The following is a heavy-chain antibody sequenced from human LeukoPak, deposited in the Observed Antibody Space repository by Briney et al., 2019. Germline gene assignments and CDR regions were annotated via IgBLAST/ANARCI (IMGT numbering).Heavy chain of an antibody. CDR2: IKQDGSEK. CDR3: YTATPDY. Sequence: GGSLRLSCVASGFTFSSYWMSWVRQAPGKGLEWVANIKQDGSEKNYADSVKGRFTISRDNAKNSLYLQMNSLRAEDTAVYYCYTATPDYWGQGTLVTVSS. V-gene: IGHV3-7*01. J-gene: IGHJ4*02. CDR1: GFTFSSYW. D-gene: IGHD2-15*01.